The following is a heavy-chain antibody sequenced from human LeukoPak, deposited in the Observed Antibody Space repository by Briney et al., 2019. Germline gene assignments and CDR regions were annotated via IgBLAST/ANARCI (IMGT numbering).Heavy chain of an antibody. D-gene: IGHD3-22*01. CDR1: GFTFSSYA. J-gene: IGHJ4*02. CDR3: AKVVTYYYDSSGYPDC. Sequence: PGGSLRLSCAASGFTFSSYAMSWVRQAPGKGLEWVSAISGSGGSTYYADSVKGRFTISRDNSKNTLYLQMNSLRAEDTAVYYCAKVVTYYYDSSGYPDCWGQGTLVTVSS. V-gene: IGHV3-23*01. CDR2: ISGSGGST.